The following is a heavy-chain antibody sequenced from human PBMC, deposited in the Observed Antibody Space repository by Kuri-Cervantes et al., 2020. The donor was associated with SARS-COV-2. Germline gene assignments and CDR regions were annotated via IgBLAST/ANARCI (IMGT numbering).Heavy chain of an antibody. V-gene: IGHV3-21*01. CDR3: ARGSSSWYNWFDP. CDR1: GFTFSSYA. D-gene: IGHD6-13*01. J-gene: IGHJ5*02. Sequence: GESLKISCAASGFTFSSYAMSWVRQAPGKGLEWVSSISSSSSYIYYADSVKGRFTISRDNAKNSLYLQMNSLRAEDTAVYYCARGSSSWYNWFDPWGQGTLVTVSS. CDR2: ISSSSSYI.